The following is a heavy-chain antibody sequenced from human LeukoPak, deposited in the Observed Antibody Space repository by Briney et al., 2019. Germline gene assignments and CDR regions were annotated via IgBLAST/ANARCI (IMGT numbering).Heavy chain of an antibody. Sequence: TLSLTCSVSGGSISSGDYYWSWVRQPPGTGLEWIGYMYYSGTADYNPSLKSRVIMSVDTSKNQFSLKLTSVTAADTAVYYCVRDIGYCSGGDCYSYDAFDIWGQGTKVTVSS. CDR3: VRDIGYCSGGDCYSYDAFDI. CDR1: GGSISSGDYY. J-gene: IGHJ3*02. CDR2: MYYSGTA. D-gene: IGHD2-15*01. V-gene: IGHV4-30-4*01.